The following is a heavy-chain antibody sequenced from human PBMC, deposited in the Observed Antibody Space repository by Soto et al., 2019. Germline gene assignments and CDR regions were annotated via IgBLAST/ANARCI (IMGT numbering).Heavy chain of an antibody. Sequence: PGGTLRLSCAASGFTFSSYGMHWVRQAPGKGLEWVAVISYDGSNKYYADSVKGRFTISRDNSKNTLYLQMNSLRAGDTAVYYCANIPGGIAAAGIDYWGQGTLVTVSS. CDR2: ISYDGSNK. CDR3: ANIPGGIAAAGIDY. J-gene: IGHJ4*02. CDR1: GFTFSSYG. D-gene: IGHD6-13*01. V-gene: IGHV3-30*18.